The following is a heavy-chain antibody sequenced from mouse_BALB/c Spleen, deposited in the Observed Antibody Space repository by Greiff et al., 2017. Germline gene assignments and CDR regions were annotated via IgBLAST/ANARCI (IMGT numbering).Heavy chain of an antibody. V-gene: IGHV3-2*02. D-gene: IGHD2-14*01. J-gene: IGHJ3*01. CDR1: GYSITSDYA. CDR2: ISYSGST. CDR3: ARRGYRYDGAWFAY. Sequence: DVKLQESGPGLVKPSQSLSLTCTVTGYSITSDYAWNWIRQFPGNKLEWMGYISYSGSTSYNPSLKSRISITRDTSKNQFFLQLNSVTTEDTATYYCARRGYRYDGAWFAYWGQGTLVTVSA.